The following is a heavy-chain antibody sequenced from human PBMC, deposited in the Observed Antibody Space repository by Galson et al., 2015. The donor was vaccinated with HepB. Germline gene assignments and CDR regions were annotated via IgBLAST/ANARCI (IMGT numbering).Heavy chain of an antibody. J-gene: IGHJ6*02. V-gene: IGHV5-10-1*01. CDR2: IDPSDSYT. CDR3: ARHADIVLMVYATPDYYGMDV. D-gene: IGHD2-8*01. CDR1: GYSFTSYW. Sequence: QSGAEVKKPGESLRISCKGSGYSFTSYWISWVRQMPGKGLEWMGRIDPSDSYTNYSPSFQGHVTISADKSISTAYLQWSSLKASDTTMYYCARHADIVLMVYATPDYYGMDVWGQGTTVTVSS.